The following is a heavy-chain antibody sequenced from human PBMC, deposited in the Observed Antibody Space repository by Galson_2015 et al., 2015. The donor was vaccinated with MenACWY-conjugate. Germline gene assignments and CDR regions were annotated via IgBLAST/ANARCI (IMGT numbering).Heavy chain of an antibody. D-gene: IGHD3-22*01. CDR3: ARAYSSGYWEFDY. J-gene: IGHJ4*02. CDR1: GFTFSSYA. CDR2: ISGSGGST. V-gene: IGHV3-23*01. Sequence: SLRLSCAASGFTFSSYAMSWVRQAPGKGLEWVSAISGSGGSTYYADSVKGRFTISRDNSKNTLYLQMNSLSAEDTAVYYCARAYSSGYWEFDYWGQGTLVTVSS.